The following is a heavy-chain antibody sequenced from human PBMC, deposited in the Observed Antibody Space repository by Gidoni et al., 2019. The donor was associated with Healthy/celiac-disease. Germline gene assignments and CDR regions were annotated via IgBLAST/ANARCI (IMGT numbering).Heavy chain of an antibody. CDR3: AREGPEEWELLTGWFDP. CDR1: YTFTSYG. Sequence: YTFTSYGISWVRQAPGQGLEWMGWISAYNGNTNYAQKLQGRVTMTTDTSTSTAYMELRSLRSDDTAVYYCAREGPEEWELLTGWFDPWGQGTLVTVSS. CDR2: ISAYNGNT. J-gene: IGHJ5*02. V-gene: IGHV1-18*01. D-gene: IGHD1-26*01.